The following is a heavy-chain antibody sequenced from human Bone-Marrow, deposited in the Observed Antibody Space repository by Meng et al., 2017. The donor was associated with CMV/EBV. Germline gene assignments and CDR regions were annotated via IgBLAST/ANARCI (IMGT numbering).Heavy chain of an antibody. D-gene: IGHD4-23*01. CDR3: ARDLDYGGNRAMGAFDI. CDR2: IKQDGSET. V-gene: IGHV3-7*01. CDR1: GFTFSSYW. Sequence: GGSLRLSCAASGFTFSSYWMSWVRQAPGKGLEWVANIKQDGSETYYVDSVKGRFTMSRDNAKNSLYLQMHSLRAEDTAVYFCARDLDYGGNRAMGAFDIWGQGTMVTVSS. J-gene: IGHJ3*02.